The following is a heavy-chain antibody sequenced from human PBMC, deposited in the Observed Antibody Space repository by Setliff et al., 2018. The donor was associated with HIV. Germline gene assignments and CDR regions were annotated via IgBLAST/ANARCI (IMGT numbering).Heavy chain of an antibody. Sequence: GGSLRLSCAASGFTFSSYAMSWVRQAPGKGLDWVSAISSSGGSTYYADSVKGRFTISRDNSKNTLYLQMNSLRAEDTAVYYCARGVGTAYFDYWGQGTLVTVSS. V-gene: IGHV3-23*01. CDR2: ISSSGGST. J-gene: IGHJ4*02. CDR1: GFTFSSYA. D-gene: IGHD2-15*01. CDR3: ARGVGTAYFDY.